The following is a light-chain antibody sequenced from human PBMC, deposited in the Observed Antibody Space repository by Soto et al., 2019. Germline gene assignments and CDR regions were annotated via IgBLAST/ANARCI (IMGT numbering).Light chain of an antibody. Sequence: EIVLTQSPGTLSLSPGERATLSCRASQSVSSSYLAWYQQKPGQAPRLLIYGASSRATGIPDRFSGSGSGTDFTLPISRLEPEDFEVYYCQQDGSSPRTFGQGTKVEIK. CDR1: QSVSSSY. CDR3: QQDGSSPRT. CDR2: GAS. V-gene: IGKV3-20*01. J-gene: IGKJ1*01.